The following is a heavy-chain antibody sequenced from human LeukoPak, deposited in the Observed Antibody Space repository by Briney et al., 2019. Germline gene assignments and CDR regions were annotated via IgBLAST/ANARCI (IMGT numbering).Heavy chain of an antibody. CDR2: INSDGSST. CDR3: AREYVVVTAILYNWFDP. V-gene: IGHV3-74*01. D-gene: IGHD2-21*02. CDR1: GFTFSSYW. J-gene: IGHJ5*02. Sequence: QTGGSLRLSCAASGFTFSSYWMPWVRKAPGQGLVWVSRINSDGSSTSYADSVKGRFTISRDNTKNTLYLQMNSLRAEDTAVYYCAREYVVVTAILYNWFDPWGQGTLVTVSS.